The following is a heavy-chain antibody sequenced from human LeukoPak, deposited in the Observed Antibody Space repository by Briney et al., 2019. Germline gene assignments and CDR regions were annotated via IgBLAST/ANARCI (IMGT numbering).Heavy chain of an antibody. CDR3: ARDRNNFWSAYYAD. D-gene: IGHD3-3*01. CDR1: GFTFSSYA. CDR2: ISGSGGST. Sequence: GGSLRLSCAASGFTFSSYAMSWVRQAPGKGLEWVSAISGSGGSTYYADSVKGRFTISRDNSKNTLYLQMNSLRVEDTAVYYCARDRNNFWSAYYADWGQGTLVTVSS. V-gene: IGHV3-23*01. J-gene: IGHJ4*02.